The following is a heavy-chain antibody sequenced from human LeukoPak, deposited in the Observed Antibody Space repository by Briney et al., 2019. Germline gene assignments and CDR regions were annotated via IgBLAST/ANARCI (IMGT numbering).Heavy chain of an antibody. J-gene: IGHJ4*02. CDR1: GFTFSSYA. Sequence: GGSLGLSCAASGFTFSSYAMHWVRQAPGKGLEWVSFISSGGSYQYYADSVKGRFTISRDSSKNTLYLQLNSLRAEDTAVYYCATDSTYYYESGSSGPHYFDSWGQGTLVTVSS. CDR2: ISSGGSYQ. CDR3: ATDSTYYYESGSSGPHYFDS. V-gene: IGHV3-30*01. D-gene: IGHD3-10*01.